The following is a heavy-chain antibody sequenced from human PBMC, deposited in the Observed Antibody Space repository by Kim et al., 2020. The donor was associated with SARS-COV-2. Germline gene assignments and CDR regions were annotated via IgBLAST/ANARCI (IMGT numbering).Heavy chain of an antibody. Sequence: SETLSLTCTVSGGSMNSGTYCWGWIRQAPGMGLDWIGNIYKDGSSYYNPSLKSRVTISVDPSTNQFSLQLRYVTAADTSVYYCARHAGSRGYYGSASYYYLDFWGQGTLVTVSS. CDR1: GGSMNSGTYC. V-gene: IGHV4-39*01. J-gene: IGHJ4*02. CDR2: IYKDGSS. D-gene: IGHD3-10*01. CDR3: ARHAGSRGYYGSASYYYLDF.